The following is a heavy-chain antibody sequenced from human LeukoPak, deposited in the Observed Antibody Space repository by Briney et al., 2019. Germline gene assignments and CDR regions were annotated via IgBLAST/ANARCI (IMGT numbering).Heavy chain of an antibody. CDR1: GFTFSSYG. D-gene: IGHD1-14*01. CDR2: IRYDGSNK. Sequence: PGGSLRLSCAASGFTFSSYGMHWVRQAPGKGLEWVAFIRYDGSNKYYADSVKGRFTISRDNSKNTLYLQMNSLRSEDTAVYYCATVSDGPGDAFDIWGQGTMVTVSS. J-gene: IGHJ3*02. V-gene: IGHV3-30*02. CDR3: ATVSDGPGDAFDI.